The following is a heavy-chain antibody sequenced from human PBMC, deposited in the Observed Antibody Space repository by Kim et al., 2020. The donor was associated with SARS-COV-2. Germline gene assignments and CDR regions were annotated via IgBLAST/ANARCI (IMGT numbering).Heavy chain of an antibody. CDR3: ARGRPEGLYYYYYGMDV. J-gene: IGHJ6*02. V-gene: IGHV3-11*04. Sequence: GGSLRLSCAASGFTFSAYYMSWIRQAPGKGLEWVSYISSSGTTIYYADSVKGRFTISRDNAKNSLYLQMNSLRAEDTAVYYCARGRPEGLYYYYYGMDVWGQGTTVTVSS. CDR1: GFTFSAYY. CDR2: ISSSGTTI.